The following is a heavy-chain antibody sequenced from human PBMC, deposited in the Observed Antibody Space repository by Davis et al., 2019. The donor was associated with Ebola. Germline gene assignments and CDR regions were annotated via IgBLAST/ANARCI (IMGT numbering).Heavy chain of an antibody. CDR1: GYSFTSYW. D-gene: IGHD1-26*01. V-gene: IGHV5-51*01. CDR2: IYPADSDT. CDR3: ARLRFWEGSPVRYIDY. Sequence: GESLKISCKASGYSFTSYWIGWVRQMPGKGPEWMAIIYPADSDTRYSPSFQGQVSISVDRSVGTAYLQWRSLKASDSAIYYCARLRFWEGSPVRYIDYWGQGTLVTVTS. J-gene: IGHJ4*02.